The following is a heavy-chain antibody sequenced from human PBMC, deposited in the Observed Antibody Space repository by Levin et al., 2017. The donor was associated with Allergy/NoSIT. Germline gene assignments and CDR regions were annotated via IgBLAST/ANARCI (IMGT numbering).Heavy chain of an antibody. J-gene: IGHJ4*02. D-gene: IGHD3-9*01. CDR3: ARNNYDILTGYYTPLGDFDY. CDR2: ISAYNGNT. CDR1: GYTFTSYG. Sequence: ASVKVSCKASGYTFTSYGISWVRQAPGQGLEWMGWISAYNGNTNYAQKLQGRVTMTTDTSTSTAYMELRSLRSDDTAVYYCARNNYDILTGYYTPLGDFDYWGQGTLVTVSS. V-gene: IGHV1-18*01.